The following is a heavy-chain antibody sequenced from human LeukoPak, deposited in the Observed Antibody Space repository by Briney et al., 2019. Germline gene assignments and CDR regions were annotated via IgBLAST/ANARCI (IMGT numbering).Heavy chain of an antibody. J-gene: IGHJ4*02. CDR2: INQDGSAK. CDR1: GFTFREYW. D-gene: IGHD3-3*01. Sequence: GGSLRLSCAASGFTFREYWMQWVRQAPGKGLEWVANINQDGSAKYYVDSVKGRFTISKDIAKNSLYLQMNSLRVDDTAVYYCTRGDPDFWGQGTLVTVSS. V-gene: IGHV3-7*01. CDR3: TRGDPDF.